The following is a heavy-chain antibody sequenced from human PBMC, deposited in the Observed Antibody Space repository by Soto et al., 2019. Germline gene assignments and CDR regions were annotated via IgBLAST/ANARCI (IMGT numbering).Heavy chain of an antibody. J-gene: IGHJ4*02. CDR3: ARDGATMGSYYLDY. CDR1: GYSFTNYY. CDR2: INPSGGTT. D-gene: IGHD5-12*01. V-gene: IGHV1-46*01. Sequence: QMQLVQFGAEVKKPGASVKVSCKASGYSFTNYYMHWVRQAPGQGIEWMGIINPSGGTTRYARKFQGRITMTSETSTSTVYMEVSSLSSEDTAVYYCARDGATMGSYYLDYWGQGTLVTVSS.